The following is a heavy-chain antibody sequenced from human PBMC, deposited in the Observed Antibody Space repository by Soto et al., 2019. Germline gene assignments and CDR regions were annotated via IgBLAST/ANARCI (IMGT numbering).Heavy chain of an antibody. V-gene: IGHV4-34*01. CDR1: GGPFSGYY. CDR3: ARVDWNDEHYFDY. D-gene: IGHD1-1*01. CDR2: INHSGST. J-gene: IGHJ4*02. Sequence: PSETLSLTCAVYGGPFSGYYWSWIRQPPGKGLEWIGEINHSGSTNYNPSLKSRVTISVDTSKNQFSLKLSSVTAADTAVYYCARVDWNDEHYFDYWGQGTLVTVSS.